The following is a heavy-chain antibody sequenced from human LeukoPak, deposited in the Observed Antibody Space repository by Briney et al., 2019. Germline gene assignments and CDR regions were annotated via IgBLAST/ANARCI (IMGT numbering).Heavy chain of an antibody. CDR3: VRDDDRPDNGLDY. Sequence: GGSLRLSCAASGFTFSSYAMSWVRQAPGKGLEWVSVISGSGGSTDYADSVKGRSTISRDNSKNTLYLQMNSLRAEDTAVYYCVRDDDRPDNGLDYWGQGTLVTVSS. CDR1: GFTFSSYA. CDR2: ISGSGGST. V-gene: IGHV3-23*01. D-gene: IGHD3-22*01. J-gene: IGHJ4*02.